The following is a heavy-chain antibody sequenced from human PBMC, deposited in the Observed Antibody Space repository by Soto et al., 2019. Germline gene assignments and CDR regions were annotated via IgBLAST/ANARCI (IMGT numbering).Heavy chain of an antibody. Sequence: QVQLVQSGAEVKKPGASVKVSCKASGYTFTSYDINWVRQATGQVLEWMGWMNPNSGNTGYAQKFQGRVTMTRNTSISTAYMELSSLRSEDTAVYYCARALHRHLAVAGNDLDYWGQGTLVTVSS. V-gene: IGHV1-8*01. D-gene: IGHD6-19*01. CDR1: GYTFTSYD. CDR3: ARALHRHLAVAGNDLDY. J-gene: IGHJ4*02. CDR2: MNPNSGNT.